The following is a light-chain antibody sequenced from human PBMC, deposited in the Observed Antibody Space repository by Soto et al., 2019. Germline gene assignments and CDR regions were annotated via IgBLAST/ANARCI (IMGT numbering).Light chain of an antibody. CDR2: EVS. CDR1: SGDVGGYNY. V-gene: IGLV2-14*01. CDR3: SSYTSSSTYVV. J-gene: IGLJ2*01. Sequence: QSALTQPASVSGSPGQSITISCTGTSGDVGGYNYVSWYQHHPGKAPKLMIYEVSNRPSGVSNRFSGSKSGNTASLTISGLQAEDEAGYYCSSYTSSSTYVVFGGGTKVTVL.